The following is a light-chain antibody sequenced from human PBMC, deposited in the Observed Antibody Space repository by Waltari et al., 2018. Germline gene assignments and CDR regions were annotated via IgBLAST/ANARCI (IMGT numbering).Light chain of an antibody. Sequence: FMLTKPHSVSESPGKTVTISCTRSSGRLASHYVQWYQQRPGSAPTTVIYENNQRPSGVSDRFSGSIDSSSNSAPLTISGLKAEDEADYYCQSYYGTDWVFGGGTKLTVL. CDR2: ENN. CDR3: QSYYGTDWV. V-gene: IGLV6-57*04. CDR1: SGRLASHY. J-gene: IGLJ3*02.